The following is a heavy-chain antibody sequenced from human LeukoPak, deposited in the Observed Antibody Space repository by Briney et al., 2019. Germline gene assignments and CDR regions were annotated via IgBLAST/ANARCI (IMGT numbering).Heavy chain of an antibody. J-gene: IGHJ4*02. Sequence: PGGSLRLSCAASGFTFSSYWMHWVRQAPGKGLVWVSLINNDGSITNYADSVKGRFTISRDNAKNTLYLQMNSLRAEDTAVYYCARALGGTTSTYWGQGTLVTASS. V-gene: IGHV3-74*01. CDR1: GFTFSSYW. CDR2: INNDGSIT. D-gene: IGHD1-7*01. CDR3: ARALGGTTSTY.